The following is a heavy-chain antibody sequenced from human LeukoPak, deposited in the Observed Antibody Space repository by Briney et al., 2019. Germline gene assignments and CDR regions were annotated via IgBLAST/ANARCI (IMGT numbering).Heavy chain of an antibody. D-gene: IGHD4-17*01. CDR3: AREAVTRNYFDY. V-gene: IGHV3-53*01. J-gene: IGHJ4*02. CDR1: GFTVSSNY. Sequence: GGYLRLSCAASGFTVSSNYMNWVRQAPGKGLEWVSVIYSGGGTYYADSVKGRFTISRDNSKNTLFLQMNSLRAEDTAVYYYAREAVTRNYFDYWGQGTLVTV. CDR2: IYSGGGT.